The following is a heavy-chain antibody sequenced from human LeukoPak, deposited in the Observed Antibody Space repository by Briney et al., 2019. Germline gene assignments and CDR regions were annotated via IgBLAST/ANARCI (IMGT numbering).Heavy chain of an antibody. CDR2: MNPNSGNT. V-gene: IGHV1-8*01. D-gene: IGHD1-1*01. J-gene: IGHJ5*02. Sequence: ASVKVSCKVSGYTLTELSMHWVRQATGQGLQWMGWMNPNSGNTGYAQRFQGRVTMTRNTSISTAYMELSSLRSEDTAVYYCARTSWNDVYNWFDPWGQGTLVTVSS. CDR1: GYTLTELS. CDR3: ARTSWNDVYNWFDP.